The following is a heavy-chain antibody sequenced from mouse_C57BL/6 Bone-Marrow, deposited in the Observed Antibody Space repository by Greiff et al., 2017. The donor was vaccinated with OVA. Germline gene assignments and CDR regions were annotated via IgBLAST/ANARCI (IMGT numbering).Heavy chain of an antibody. D-gene: IGHD1-1*01. J-gene: IGHJ3*01. Sequence: QVQLQQPGAELVKPGASVKLSCKASGYTFTSYWMHWVKQRPGQGLEWIGMIHPNSGSTNYNEKFKSKATLTVDTSASTAYMQLSSLTSEDSAVYYCAPYYYGSSYGFAYWGQGTLVTVSA. CDR1: GYTFTSYW. V-gene: IGHV1-64*01. CDR3: APYYYGSSYGFAY. CDR2: IHPNSGST.